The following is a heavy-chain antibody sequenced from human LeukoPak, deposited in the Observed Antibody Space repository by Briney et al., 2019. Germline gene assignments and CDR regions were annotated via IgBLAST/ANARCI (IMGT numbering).Heavy chain of an antibody. CDR2: ISSSGSTI. Sequence: GGSLRLSCAASGFTFSSYEMDWVRQAPGKGLEWVSYISSSGSTIYYADSVKGRFTISRDNAKSSLYLQMNSLRAEDTAVYYCARGGGGYYFDYWGQGTLVTVSS. V-gene: IGHV3-48*03. CDR1: GFTFSSYE. J-gene: IGHJ4*02. D-gene: IGHD3-16*01. CDR3: ARGGGGYYFDY.